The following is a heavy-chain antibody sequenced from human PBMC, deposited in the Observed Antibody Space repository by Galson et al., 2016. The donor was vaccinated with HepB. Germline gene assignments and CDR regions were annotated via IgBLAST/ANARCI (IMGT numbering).Heavy chain of an antibody. V-gene: IGHV3-66*01. CDR3: VRGINSDS. D-gene: IGHD4-23*01. CDR2: IHAGGST. J-gene: IGHJ5*01. Sequence: WVRQAPGKGLAWVSVIHAGGSTFYADSVQGRFTISRDESQNSLSLQMNSLRAEDTALYYCVRGINSDSWGQGTQVTVSS.